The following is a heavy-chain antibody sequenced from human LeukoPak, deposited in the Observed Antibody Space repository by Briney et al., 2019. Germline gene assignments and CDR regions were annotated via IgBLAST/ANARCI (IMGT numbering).Heavy chain of an antibody. CDR3: ARHTSALSHDF. CDR1: GYSFDNYW. V-gene: IGHV5-51*01. D-gene: IGHD3-10*01. J-gene: IGHJ4*01. CDR2: IYPADSDT. Sequence: GESLKISCQGSGYSFDNYWLAWVRQMPGKGLELMGVIYPADSDTKYSPSLQGQVTISADKSINTAHMQWSSLKASDTAIYYCARHTSALSHDFWGHGTLVTVSS.